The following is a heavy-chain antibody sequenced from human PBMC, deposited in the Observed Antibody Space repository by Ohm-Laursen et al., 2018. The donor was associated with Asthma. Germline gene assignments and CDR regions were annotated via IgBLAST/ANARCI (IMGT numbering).Heavy chain of an antibody. V-gene: IGHV3-23*01. CDR1: GFTFSSYA. Sequence: SLRLSCAASGFTFSSYAMSWVRQAPGKGLEWVSAISGSGGSTYYADSVKGRFTISRDNSKNTLYLQMNSLRAEDTAVFYCASGAVAVAGTTGLDYWGQGTLVTVSS. J-gene: IGHJ4*02. D-gene: IGHD6-19*01. CDR3: ASGAVAVAGTTGLDY. CDR2: ISGSGGST.